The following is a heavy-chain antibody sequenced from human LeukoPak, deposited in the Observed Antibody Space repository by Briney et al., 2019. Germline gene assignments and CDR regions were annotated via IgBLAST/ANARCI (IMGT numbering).Heavy chain of an antibody. CDR3: VRRRANSDGEFDF. Sequence: GGSLTLSCAASGFTFSSYNMNWVRQAPGKGLDWVSFISSSGSSITYSDSVKGQFTISIDNVKNTLYLQMNSLRAEDTAVYSCVRRRANSDGEFDFWGQGTLVTVSS. D-gene: IGHD3-10*01. CDR2: ISSSGSSI. CDR1: GFTFSSYN. J-gene: IGHJ5*01. V-gene: IGHV3-48*04.